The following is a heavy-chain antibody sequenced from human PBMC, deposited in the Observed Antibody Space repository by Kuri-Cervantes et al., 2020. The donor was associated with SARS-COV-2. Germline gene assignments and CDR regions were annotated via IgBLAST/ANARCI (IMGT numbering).Heavy chain of an antibody. CDR2: INHSGRT. CDR3: ARDIAVAGTGFDY. CDR1: GGSFSGYY. J-gene: IGHJ4*02. D-gene: IGHD6-19*01. V-gene: IGHV4-34*01. Sequence: LRLSCAVYGGSFSGYYWSWIRQPPGKGLEWIGEINHSGRTNYNPSLKSRVTISVDTSKNQFSLKLSSVTAADTAVYYCARDIAVAGTGFDYWGQGTLVTVSS.